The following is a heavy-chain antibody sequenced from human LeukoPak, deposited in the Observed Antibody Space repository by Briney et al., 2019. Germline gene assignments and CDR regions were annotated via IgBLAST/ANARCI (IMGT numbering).Heavy chain of an antibody. CDR1: GSSISSDSYS. J-gene: IGHJ4*02. D-gene: IGHD6-13*01. CDR2: IYPRGST. Sequence: SETLSLTCAVSGSSISSDSYSWSWIRQPPGKGLEWIGYIYPRGSTYYNPSLKSRVILSLDKSANQFSLNLSSVTAADTAVYYCARFSPRAMGYYLDFWGQGTLVTVSS. CDR3: ARFSPRAMGYYLDF. V-gene: IGHV4-30-2*01.